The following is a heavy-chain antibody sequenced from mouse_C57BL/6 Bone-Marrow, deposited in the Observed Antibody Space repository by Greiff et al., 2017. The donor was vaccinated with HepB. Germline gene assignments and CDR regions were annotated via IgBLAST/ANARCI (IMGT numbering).Heavy chain of an antibody. D-gene: IGHD1-1*01. CDR3: ARYAYGSLDY. CDR2: IRNKANGYTT. CDR1: GFTFTDYY. Sequence: EVKLVESGGGLVQPAGSLSLSCAASGFTFTDYYMSWVRQPPGKALEWLGFIRNKANGYTTEYSASVKGRFTISRDNSQSILYLQMNALRAEDSATYYCARYAYGSLDYWGQGTTLTVSS. V-gene: IGHV7-3*01. J-gene: IGHJ2*01.